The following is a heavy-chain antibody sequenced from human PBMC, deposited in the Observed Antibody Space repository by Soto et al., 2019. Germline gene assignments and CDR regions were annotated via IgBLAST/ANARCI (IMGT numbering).Heavy chain of an antibody. J-gene: IGHJ3*02. CDR1: GYTFTGYY. D-gene: IGHD3-22*01. CDR2: INPNSGGT. Sequence: ASVKVSCKASGYTFTGYYVHWVRQAPGQGLEWMGWINPNSGGTNYAQKFQGWVTMTRDTSISTAYMELSRLRSDDTAVYYCARLHQDYHDSSGYSTDAFDIWGQGTMVTVSS. V-gene: IGHV1-2*04. CDR3: ARLHQDYHDSSGYSTDAFDI.